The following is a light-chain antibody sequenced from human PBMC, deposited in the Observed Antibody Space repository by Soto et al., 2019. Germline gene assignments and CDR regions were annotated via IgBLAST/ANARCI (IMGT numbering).Light chain of an antibody. CDR3: QEYGSSRWK. J-gene: IGKJ1*01. CDR2: GAS. Sequence: EIVLTQSPGTLSLSPGERATLSCRASQSVSCSYLAWYQQKPGQAPRLLIYGASSRATGIPDTFSGSGSGTDFTLTISRLEPEDLAVYYCQEYGSSRWKFGQGTKVEIK. V-gene: IGKV3-20*01. CDR1: QSVSCSY.